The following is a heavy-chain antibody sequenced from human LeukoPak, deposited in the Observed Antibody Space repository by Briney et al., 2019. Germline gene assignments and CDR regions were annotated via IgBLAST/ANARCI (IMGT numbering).Heavy chain of an antibody. D-gene: IGHD6-13*01. CDR3: ASIGSSWYVDY. CDR2: INSDGSST. CDR1: GFTFSGYW. Sequence: GGSLRLSCAASGFTFSGYWMHWVRQAPGKGLVWVSRINSDGSSTSYADSVKGRFTISRDNAKNTLYLQMNSLRAEDTAVYYCASIGSSWYVDYWGQGTLVTVSS. J-gene: IGHJ4*02. V-gene: IGHV3-74*01.